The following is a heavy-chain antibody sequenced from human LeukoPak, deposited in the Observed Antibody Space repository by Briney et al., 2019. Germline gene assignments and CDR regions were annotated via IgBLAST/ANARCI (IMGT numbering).Heavy chain of an antibody. CDR2: INGGNDAT. Sequence: PGGSLRLSCAVSGFTVINYAMAWVRQAPAKGLEWVSAINGGNDATNYANSVKGRFTISRDNSKNTLYLQMNNLRAEDTAVYYCAKDLLRWSFDYWGQGSLVTVSS. D-gene: IGHD4-23*01. J-gene: IGHJ4*02. CDR1: GFTVINYA. CDR3: AKDLLRWSFDY. V-gene: IGHV3-23*01.